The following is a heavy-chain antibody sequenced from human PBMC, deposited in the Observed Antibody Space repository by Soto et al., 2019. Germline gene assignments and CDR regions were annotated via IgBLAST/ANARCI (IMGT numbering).Heavy chain of an antibody. CDR1: GFTFSGHW. J-gene: IGHJ4*02. V-gene: IGHV3-7*03. CDR3: ARWETSDWYLGI. Sequence: EVQLEESGGGLVQPGGSLRLSCAASGFTFSGHWMAWVRQAPGKGLEWVASIKQDGGEKYYEDSVKGRFTISRDNAKNSLYLQMISLRDEDTAVYYFARWETSDWYLGIWGQGTLVTVSS. D-gene: IGHD6-19*01. CDR2: IKQDGGEK.